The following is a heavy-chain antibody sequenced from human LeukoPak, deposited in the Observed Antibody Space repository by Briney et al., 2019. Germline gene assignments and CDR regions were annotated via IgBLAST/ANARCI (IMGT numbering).Heavy chain of an antibody. Sequence: GGSLRLSCAASGFTFSTYGMHWVRQAPGKGLEWVAVTSFDGSNQYYADSVQGRFTISRDNFKTTLFLQMNSLRAEDTAVYYCAKGIRDFSWLPASDWWGQGILVTVSS. CDR2: TSFDGSNQ. J-gene: IGHJ4*02. CDR1: GFTFSTYG. D-gene: IGHD3-9*01. CDR3: AKGIRDFSWLPASDW. V-gene: IGHV3-30*18.